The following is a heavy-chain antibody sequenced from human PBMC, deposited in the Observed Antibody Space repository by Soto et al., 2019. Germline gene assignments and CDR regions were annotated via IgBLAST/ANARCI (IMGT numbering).Heavy chain of an antibody. V-gene: IGHV3-9*01. J-gene: IGHJ4*02. CDR1: GFTFDDYA. Sequence: LRLSCVASGFTFDDYAIHWVRQTPGKGLEWVSGLTWNGEVLGYADSVKGRFTISRDNAKNSLYLEMNSLRPEDTALYYCVKDSESSGYLTHLDYWGQGTLVTVSS. CDR2: LTWNGEVL. D-gene: IGHD3-22*01. CDR3: VKDSESSGYLTHLDY.